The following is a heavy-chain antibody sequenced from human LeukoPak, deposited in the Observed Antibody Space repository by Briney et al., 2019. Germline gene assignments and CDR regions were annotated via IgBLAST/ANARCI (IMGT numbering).Heavy chain of an antibody. CDR2: ISGSGGST. CDR3: AKATDRGATPLLDY. V-gene: IGHV3-23*01. J-gene: IGHJ4*02. D-gene: IGHD1-26*01. Sequence: GGSLRLSCAASGFTFSSYGMSWVRQAPGKGLEWVSAISGSGGSTYYADSVKGRFTISRDNSKNTLYLQMNSLRAEDTAVYYCAKATDRGATPLLDYWGQGTLVTVSS. CDR1: GFTFSSYG.